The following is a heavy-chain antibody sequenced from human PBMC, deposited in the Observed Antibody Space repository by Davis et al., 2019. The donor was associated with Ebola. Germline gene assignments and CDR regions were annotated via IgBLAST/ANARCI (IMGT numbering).Heavy chain of an antibody. V-gene: IGHV1-18*01. Sequence: ASVKVSCKAPGYTFTSYGISWVRQAPGQGLEWMGWISAYNGNTNYAQKLQGRVTMTTDTSTSTAYMELRSLRSDDTAVYYCARAGNYDFWSGYFTTVYGMDVWGQGTTVTVSS. CDR2: ISAYNGNT. CDR1: GYTFTSYG. D-gene: IGHD3-3*01. J-gene: IGHJ6*02. CDR3: ARAGNYDFWSGYFTTVYGMDV.